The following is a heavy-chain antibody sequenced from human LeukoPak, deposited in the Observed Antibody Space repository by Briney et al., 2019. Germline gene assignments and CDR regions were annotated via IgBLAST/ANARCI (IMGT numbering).Heavy chain of an antibody. Sequence: GESLKISCKGSGYSFTSYWIGWVRQMPGKGLEWMGIIYPGDSDTRYSPSFQGQVTISADKSISTAYLQWSSLKASDTAMYYCARSITMIVGPDYFDYWGQGTLVTVSS. CDR1: GYSFTSYW. J-gene: IGHJ4*02. CDR2: IYPGDSDT. D-gene: IGHD3-22*01. CDR3: ARSITMIVGPDYFDY. V-gene: IGHV5-51*01.